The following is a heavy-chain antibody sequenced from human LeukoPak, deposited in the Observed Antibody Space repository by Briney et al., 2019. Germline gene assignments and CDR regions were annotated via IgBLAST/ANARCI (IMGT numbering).Heavy chain of an antibody. J-gene: IGHJ4*02. CDR3: ARVGATRRGY. D-gene: IGHD1-26*01. Sequence: GGSLRLSCAASGFTFSSYSMNWVRQAPGKGLEWVSSISSSSSYIYYADSVKGRFTISRDNAKNSLYLQMSSLRAEDTAVYYCARVGATRRGYWGQGTLVTVSS. V-gene: IGHV3-21*01. CDR1: GFTFSSYS. CDR2: ISSSSSYI.